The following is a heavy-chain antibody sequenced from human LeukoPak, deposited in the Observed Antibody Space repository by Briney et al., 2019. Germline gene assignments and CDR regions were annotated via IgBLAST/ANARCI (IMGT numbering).Heavy chain of an antibody. J-gene: IGHJ3*02. CDR2: IYPGDSDT. D-gene: IGHD6-19*01. CDR3: ARRSKYSSGSLNAFDI. CDR1: GYSFTIYW. V-gene: IGHV5-51*01. Sequence: GESLKISCKGSGYSFTIYWIGWVRQMPGKGLEWMGIIYPGDSDTRYSPSFQGQVTISADKSISTAYLQWSSLKASDTAMYYCARRSKYSSGSLNAFDIWGQGTMVTVSS.